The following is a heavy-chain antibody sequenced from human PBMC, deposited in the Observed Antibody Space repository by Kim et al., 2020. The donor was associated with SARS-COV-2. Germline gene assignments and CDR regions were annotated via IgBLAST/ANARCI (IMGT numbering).Heavy chain of an antibody. CDR2: IYYSGST. CDR3: ATEAVAGTSWYYYYGMDV. Sequence: SETLSLTCTVSSGSISSSSYYWGWIRQPPGKWLEWIGSIYYSGSTYYNPSLKSRVTISVDTSKNQFSLKLSSVTAADTAVYYCATEAVAGTSWYYYYGMDVWGQGTTVTVSS. D-gene: IGHD6-19*01. CDR1: SGSISSSSYY. J-gene: IGHJ6*02. V-gene: IGHV4-39*01.